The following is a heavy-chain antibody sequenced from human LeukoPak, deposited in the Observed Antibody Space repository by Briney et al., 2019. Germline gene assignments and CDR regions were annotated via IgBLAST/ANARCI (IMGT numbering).Heavy chain of an antibody. Sequence: PSETLSLTCTVSGGSINNYCWSWIRQPPGKGLEWIGYIYYSGSTNYNPSLKSRVTISVDTSKNQFSLKLSSVTAADTAVYYCARAYHGSGSFSLLFDPWGQGTLVTVSS. CDR1: GGSINNYC. J-gene: IGHJ5*02. CDR2: IYYSGST. CDR3: ARAYHGSGSFSLLFDP. D-gene: IGHD3-10*01. V-gene: IGHV4-59*01.